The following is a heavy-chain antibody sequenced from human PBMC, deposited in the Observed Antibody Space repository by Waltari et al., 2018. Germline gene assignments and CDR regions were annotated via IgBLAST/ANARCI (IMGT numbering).Heavy chain of an antibody. V-gene: IGHV3-30*02. CDR1: GFTFSSYG. CDR2: IRYDGSNK. CDR3: AKEGSSWKPTLDY. D-gene: IGHD6-13*01. J-gene: IGHJ4*02. Sequence: QVQLVESGGGVVQPGGSLRLSCAASGFTFSSYGMHWVRQAPGKGLEWGAFIRYDGSNKYYADSVKGRFTIARDNSKNTLYLQMNSRRAEDTAVYYCAKEGSSWKPTLDYWGQATLVTVSS.